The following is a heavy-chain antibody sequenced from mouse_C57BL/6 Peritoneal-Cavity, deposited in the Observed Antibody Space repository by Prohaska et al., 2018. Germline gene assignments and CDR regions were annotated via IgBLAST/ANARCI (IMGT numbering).Heavy chain of an antibody. Sequence: EVQLLETGGGLVQPGGSRGLSCEGSGFTFSGFWMSWVRQTPGKTLEWLGDIKSDGSAINYAPSIKDRFTIFRDNDKSTLYLQMSNVRSEDTATYFCMRYGSYWYFDVWGTGTTVTVSS. CDR1: GFTFSGFW. CDR3: MRYGSYWYFDV. J-gene: IGHJ1*03. CDR2: IKSDGSAI. D-gene: IGHD1-1*01. V-gene: IGHV11-2*01.